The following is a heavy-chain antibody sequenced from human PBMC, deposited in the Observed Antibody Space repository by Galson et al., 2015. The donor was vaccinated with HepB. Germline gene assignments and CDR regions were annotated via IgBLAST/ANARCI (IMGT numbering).Heavy chain of an antibody. CDR3: AAGGITIFGVIITHYYYFYMDV. Sequence: SLRPSCAASGFTFSNYAMSWVRQAPGKGLEWVSAIGTIGNSTYYADPVKGRFTISRDNTKNTLSLQMNSLRAEDTAVYFCAAGGITIFGVIITHYYYFYMDVWGKGTTVTVSS. CDR1: GFTFSNYA. D-gene: IGHD3-3*01. J-gene: IGHJ6*03. CDR2: IGTIGNST. V-gene: IGHV3-23*01.